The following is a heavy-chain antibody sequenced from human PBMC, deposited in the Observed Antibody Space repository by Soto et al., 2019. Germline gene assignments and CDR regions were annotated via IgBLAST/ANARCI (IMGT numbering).Heavy chain of an antibody. Sequence: PSQTLSLTXAISGDSVSSNSAAWNWIRQSPSRGLEWLGRTYYRSKWYNDYAVSVKSRITINPDTSKNQFSLQLKSVTPEDTAVYYCARSFRYDFWSGYLNYFDYWGQGTLVTVSS. CDR1: GDSVSSNSAA. CDR2: TYYRSKWYN. CDR3: ARSFRYDFWSGYLNYFDY. J-gene: IGHJ4*02. V-gene: IGHV6-1*01. D-gene: IGHD3-3*01.